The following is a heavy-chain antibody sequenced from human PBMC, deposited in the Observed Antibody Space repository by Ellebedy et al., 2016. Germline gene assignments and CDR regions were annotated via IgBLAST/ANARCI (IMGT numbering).Heavy chain of an antibody. D-gene: IGHD2-2*01. CDR3: TTGLHLTVPAAPWENWFNP. CDR1: GFTFSNAW. J-gene: IGHJ5*02. Sequence: GESLKISXAASGFTFSNAWMSWVRQAPGKGLEWVGRIKSKTDGGTTDYAAPVKGRFTISRDDSKNTLYLQMNSLKTEDTAVYYCTTGLHLTVPAAPWENWFNPWGQGTLVTVSS. CDR2: IKSKTDGGTT. V-gene: IGHV3-15*01.